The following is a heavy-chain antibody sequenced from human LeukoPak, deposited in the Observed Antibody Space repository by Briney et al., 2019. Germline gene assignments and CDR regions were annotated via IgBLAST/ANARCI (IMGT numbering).Heavy chain of an antibody. CDR2: INPNSGGT. CDR1: GYTFTGYY. D-gene: IGHD3-22*01. J-gene: IGHJ4*02. CDR3: ARFSYDSSCFDY. Sequence: GASVKVSCKASGYTFTGYYMHWVRQAPGQGLEWMGWINPNSGGTNYAQKFQGRVTMTRDTSISTAYMELSSLRSEDTAVYYCARFSYDSSCFDYWGQGTLVTVSS. V-gene: IGHV1-2*02.